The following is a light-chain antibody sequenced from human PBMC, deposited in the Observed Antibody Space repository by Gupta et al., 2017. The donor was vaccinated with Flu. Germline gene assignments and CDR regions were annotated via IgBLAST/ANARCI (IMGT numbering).Light chain of an antibody. Sequence: GDRVTIACRASQGISSYLAWYQQKPGKAPKLLIYAASTLQSGVPSRFSGSGSGTDFTLTISCLQSEDFATYYCQQYYSYPRTFGQGTKVEIK. J-gene: IGKJ1*01. CDR1: QGISSY. CDR2: AAS. V-gene: IGKV1-8*01. CDR3: QQYYSYPRT.